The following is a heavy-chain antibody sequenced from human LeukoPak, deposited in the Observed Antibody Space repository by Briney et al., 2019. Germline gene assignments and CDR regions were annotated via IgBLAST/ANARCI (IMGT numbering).Heavy chain of an antibody. D-gene: IGHD2-2*01. CDR3: AKSNLGVVVPAAADC. V-gene: IGHV3-7*01. J-gene: IGHJ4*02. Sequence: GGSLRLSCVASGFTFSSYWMTWVRQAPGKGLEWAANMRQDGNEKYYVDSVRGRFTISRDNSKNTLYLQMNSLRAEDTAVYYCAKSNLGVVVPAAADCWGQGTLVTVSS. CDR1: GFTFSSYW. CDR2: MRQDGNEK.